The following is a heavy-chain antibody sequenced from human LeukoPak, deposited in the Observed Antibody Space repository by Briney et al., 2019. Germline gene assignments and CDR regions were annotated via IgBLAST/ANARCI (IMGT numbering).Heavy chain of an antibody. Sequence: AGGSLRLSCAASGFTFSSYAMSWVCQAPGKGLEWVAVISHDESNKYYADSVKGRFTISRDNSRNTLYLQMNSLRPEDTAVYHCAKDALLYSGSYFDYWGQGTLVTVSS. CDR1: GFTFSSYA. CDR2: ISHDESNK. J-gene: IGHJ4*02. D-gene: IGHD1-26*01. V-gene: IGHV3-30*18. CDR3: AKDALLYSGSYFDY.